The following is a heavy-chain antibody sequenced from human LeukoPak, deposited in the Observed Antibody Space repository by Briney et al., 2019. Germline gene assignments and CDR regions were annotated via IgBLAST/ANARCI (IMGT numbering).Heavy chain of an antibody. D-gene: IGHD3-10*01. Sequence: ASVKVSCKAFGYTFTSNYMHWVRQAPGQGPEWMGVISPSGGSTTYAQKFQGRVTLTRDMSTSTDYLELSSLRSEDTAVYYCAREGHGSGSNDYWGQGTLVTVSS. V-gene: IGHV1-46*01. CDR3: AREGHGSGSNDY. CDR2: ISPSGGST. J-gene: IGHJ4*02. CDR1: GYTFTSNY.